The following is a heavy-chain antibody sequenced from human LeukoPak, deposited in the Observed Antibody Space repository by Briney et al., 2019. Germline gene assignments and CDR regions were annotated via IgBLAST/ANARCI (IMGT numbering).Heavy chain of an antibody. CDR3: AKGMTTGPRSVYHYMDV. CDR1: GFTFRGYG. J-gene: IGHJ6*03. CDR2: LWYDGSNE. V-gene: IGHV3-33*06. D-gene: IGHD4-17*01. Sequence: GGSLRLSCVASGFTFRGYGMHWVRQAPGKGLEWLSLLWYDGSNEYYADSVKGRFTNSRDNSKNTLYLQMNSLRAEDTAVYYCAKGMTTGPRSVYHYMDVWGKGTTVTVSS.